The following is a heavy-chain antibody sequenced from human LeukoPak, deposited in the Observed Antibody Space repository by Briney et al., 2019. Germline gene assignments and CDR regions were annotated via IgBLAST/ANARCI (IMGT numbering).Heavy chain of an antibody. J-gene: IGHJ4*02. CDR1: GFTFSSYS. V-gene: IGHV3-21*01. D-gene: IGHD1-7*01. CDR3: ARDGGSITGTTGLFDY. Sequence: GGSLRLSCAASGFTFSSYSMNWVRQAPGEGLGWVSSISSSSSYIYYADSVKGRFTISRDNAKNSLYLQMNSLRAEDTAVYYCARDGGSITGTTGLFDYWGQGTLVTVSS. CDR2: ISSSSSYI.